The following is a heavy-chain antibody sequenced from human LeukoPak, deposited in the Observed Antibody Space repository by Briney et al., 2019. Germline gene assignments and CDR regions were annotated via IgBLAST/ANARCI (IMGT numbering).Heavy chain of an antibody. Sequence: PSETLSFTCSVSGASISSYYWNWIRQPPGKGLEWIGNIYTLGSTNYNPSLKSRVTMSLDTSKDQFSLKLTSVTAADTAFYYCAKDWELGSWGQGTLVTVSS. CDR3: AKDWELGS. CDR1: GASISSYY. V-gene: IGHV4-59*01. CDR2: IYTLGST. J-gene: IGHJ5*02. D-gene: IGHD1-26*01.